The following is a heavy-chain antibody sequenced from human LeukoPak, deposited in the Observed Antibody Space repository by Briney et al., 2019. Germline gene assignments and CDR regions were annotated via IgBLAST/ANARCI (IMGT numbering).Heavy chain of an antibody. CDR1: GFTFSSFA. CDR2: VSYDGNIK. V-gene: IGHV3-30*04. CDR3: ARDYMVRD. Sequence: GGSLRLSCAASGFTFSSFAMNWVRQAAGKGLEWVAVVSYDGNIKYYADSVKGRFTISRDNSKNTLYLQMNSLRTEDTAVYFCARDYMVRDWGQGTLVTVSS. D-gene: IGHD3-10*01. J-gene: IGHJ4*02.